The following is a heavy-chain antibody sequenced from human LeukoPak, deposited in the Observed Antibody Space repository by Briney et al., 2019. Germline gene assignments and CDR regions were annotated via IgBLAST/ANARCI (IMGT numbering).Heavy chain of an antibody. Sequence: GASVKVSYKASGYTFTSYGISWVRQAPGQGLGWMGWISAYNGNTNYAQKLQGRVTMTTDTSTSTAYMELRSLRSDDTAVYYCARVGIAVAGISYFDYWGQGTLVTVSS. CDR3: ARVGIAVAGISYFDY. J-gene: IGHJ4*02. D-gene: IGHD6-19*01. CDR1: GYTFTSYG. CDR2: ISAYNGNT. V-gene: IGHV1-18*01.